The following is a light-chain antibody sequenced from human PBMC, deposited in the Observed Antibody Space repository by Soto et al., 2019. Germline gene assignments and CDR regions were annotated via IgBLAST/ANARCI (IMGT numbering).Light chain of an antibody. Sequence: QSVLTQPPSASGTPGQRVTISCSGSSSNIGSNYVYWYQQLPGSAPKLLIYRNDQRPSGVPDRFSASKSGTAASLAISGLRSEDEADYHCAAWDDSLSAVVFGGGTKLT. CDR1: SSNIGSNY. CDR2: RND. J-gene: IGLJ2*01. V-gene: IGLV1-47*01. CDR3: AAWDDSLSAVV.